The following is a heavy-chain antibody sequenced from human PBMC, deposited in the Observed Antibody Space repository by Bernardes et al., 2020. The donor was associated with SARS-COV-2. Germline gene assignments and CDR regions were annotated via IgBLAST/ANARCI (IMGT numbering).Heavy chain of an antibody. CDR3: AKDMLPTVTFPDY. D-gene: IGHD4-17*01. CDR2: ISWNSSSI. J-gene: IGHJ4*02. CDR1: GFTFGDYA. Sequence: GGSLRLSCAASGFTFGDYAMHWVRQPPGKGLEWVSGISWNSSSIGYADSVKGRFTISRDNAKNSLYLQMNSLRAEDTALYYCAKDMLPTVTFPDYWGQGTLVIVSS. V-gene: IGHV3-9*01.